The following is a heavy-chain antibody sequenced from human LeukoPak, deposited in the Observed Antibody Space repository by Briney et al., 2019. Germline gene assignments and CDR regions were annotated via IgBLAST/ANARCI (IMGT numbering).Heavy chain of an antibody. J-gene: IGHJ4*02. Sequence: SETLSLTCAVYGGSFSNYYWNWIRQPPGKGLEWIGEINHSGSTNYNPPLKSRVTISVDTSKNQFSLKLSSVTAADTAIYYCARGPVYCSGGNCYAYYFDYWGRGTLVTVSS. V-gene: IGHV4-34*01. CDR1: GGSFSNYY. CDR3: ARGPVYCSGGNCYAYYFDY. CDR2: INHSGST. D-gene: IGHD2-15*01.